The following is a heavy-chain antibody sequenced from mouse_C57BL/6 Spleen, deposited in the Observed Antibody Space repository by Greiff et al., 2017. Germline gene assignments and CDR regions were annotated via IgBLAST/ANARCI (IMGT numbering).Heavy chain of an antibody. V-gene: IGHV1-64*01. Sequence: QVQLQQPGAELVKPGASVKLSCKASGYTFTSYWMHWVKQRPGQGLEWIGMIHPNSGSTNYNEKFKSKATLTVAKSSSTAYMQLSSLTSEDSAVYYCARYGDYDDGGFDYWGQGTTLTVSS. CDR3: ARYGDYDDGGFDY. D-gene: IGHD2-4*01. CDR1: GYTFTSYW. J-gene: IGHJ2*01. CDR2: IHPNSGST.